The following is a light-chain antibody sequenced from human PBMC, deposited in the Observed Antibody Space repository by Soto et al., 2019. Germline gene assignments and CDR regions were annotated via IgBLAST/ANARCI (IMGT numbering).Light chain of an antibody. CDR3: AAWDDSLYGWV. V-gene: IGLV1-44*01. Sequence: QSVLTQPFSASGTPGQRVTISCSGSTSNIGSNVVNWFQHLPGAAPKLLIFGSNQRPSGVPARFSGSKSGTSASLTISGLRSDDEADYFCAAWDDSLYGWVFGGGTKLTVL. J-gene: IGLJ3*02. CDR2: GSN. CDR1: TSNIGSNV.